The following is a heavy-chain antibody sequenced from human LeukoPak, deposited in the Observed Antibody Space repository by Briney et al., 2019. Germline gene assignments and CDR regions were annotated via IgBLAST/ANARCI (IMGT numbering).Heavy chain of an antibody. D-gene: IGHD5-12*01. J-gene: IGHJ4*02. CDR1: GFTFGDYA. Sequence: GGSLRLSCTASGFTFGDYAMSWVRQAPGKGLEWGGFIRSKAYGGTTEYAASVKGRFTISRDDSKSIAYLQMNSLKTEDTAVYYCTREGGYGPYFDYWGQGTLVTVSS. CDR3: TREGGYGPYFDY. V-gene: IGHV3-49*04. CDR2: IRSKAYGGTT.